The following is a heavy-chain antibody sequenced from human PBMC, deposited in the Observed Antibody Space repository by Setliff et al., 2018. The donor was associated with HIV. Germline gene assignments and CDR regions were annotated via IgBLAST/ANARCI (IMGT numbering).Heavy chain of an antibody. D-gene: IGHD2-15*01. CDR2: MYYSGKT. CDR3: ARRGTIWHGVDYHYMDV. V-gene: IGHV4-39*01. CDR1: GGSIARSYLY. J-gene: IGHJ6*03. Sequence: PSETLSLTCTVSGGSIARSYLYWGWIRQPPGKGLEWIGTMYYSGKTFYIPSLQSRVTISADTSKNQLSLKLSSVTAADTAVYYCARRGTIWHGVDYHYMDVWGKGTTVTVSS.